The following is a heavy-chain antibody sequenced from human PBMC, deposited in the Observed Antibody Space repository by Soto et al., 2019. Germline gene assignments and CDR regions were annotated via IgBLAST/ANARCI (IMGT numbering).Heavy chain of an antibody. CDR3: ARSQVSSPSLELYYYYYYGMDV. Sequence: QVKLVQSGAEVKKPGSSVKVSCKASGGTFSSYAISWVRQAPGQGLEWMGGIIPISGTANYAQKFQGRVTITADESTSTAYMELSSLRSEDTAVYYCARSQVSSPSLELYYYYYYGMDVWGQGTTVTVSS. CDR2: IIPISGTA. V-gene: IGHV1-69*01. CDR1: GGTFSSYA. J-gene: IGHJ6*02. D-gene: IGHD2-2*01.